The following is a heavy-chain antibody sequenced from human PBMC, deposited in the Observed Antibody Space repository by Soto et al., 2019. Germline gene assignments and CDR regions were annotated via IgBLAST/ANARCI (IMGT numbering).Heavy chain of an antibody. CDR3: ASAGGYDYVWGSYRYSRDAAIDI. CDR1: GGTFSSYA. J-gene: IGHJ3*02. Sequence: QVQLVQSGAEVKKPGSSVKVSCKASGGTFSSYAISWVRQAPGQGLEWMGGIIPIFGTANYAQKFQGRVTITADESTSTAYMELSSLRSEDTAVYYCASAGGYDYVWGSYRYSRDAAIDIWGQGTMVTVSS. V-gene: IGHV1-69*01. D-gene: IGHD3-16*02. CDR2: IIPIFGTA.